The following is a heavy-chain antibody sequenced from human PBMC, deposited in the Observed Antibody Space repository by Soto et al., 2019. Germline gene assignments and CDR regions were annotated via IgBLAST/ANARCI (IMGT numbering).Heavy chain of an antibody. CDR2: ISADNGNT. J-gene: IGHJ4*02. CDR3: ARESSSSCHDY. D-gene: IGHD6-13*01. CDR1: GYTFTSYG. V-gene: IGHV1-18*01. Sequence: QVQLVQSGAEVKKPGASVKVSCKASGYTFTSYGISWVRQAPGQGLEWMGWISADNGNTNYAQEIQGRVTMTTDTSTRTAYMGLRSRRSDDTAVYYCARESSSSCHDYWGQGALVTVSS.